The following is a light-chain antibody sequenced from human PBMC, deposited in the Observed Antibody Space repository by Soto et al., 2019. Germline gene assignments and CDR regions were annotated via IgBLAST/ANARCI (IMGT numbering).Light chain of an antibody. CDR2: GAY. CDR1: QSVSSNY. CDR3: QLFASSPIP. V-gene: IGKV3-20*01. J-gene: IGKJ5*01. Sequence: EIVLTQSPGTLSLSPGERATLSCRASQSVSSNYLAWFQQKSGQAPRLLIYGAYRRATGVPDRFSGSGSGTDFSITITTLELEVFAGYYCQLFASSPIPFALGTRLEIK.